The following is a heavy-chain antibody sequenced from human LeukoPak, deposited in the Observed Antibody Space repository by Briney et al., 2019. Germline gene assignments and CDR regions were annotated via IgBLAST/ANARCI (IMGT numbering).Heavy chain of an antibody. V-gene: IGHV3-23*01. J-gene: IGHJ5*01. CDR2: ISGSGAKT. CDR1: GFTFSNYA. D-gene: IGHD1-14*01. CDR3: SKDPVPHGNDLYWFDC. Sequence: GGSLRLSCASSGFTFSNYAVSWVRQAPGKGLEWVSGISGSGAKTYYADSVKGRFTISRDNSRNTLYIQMNSLRVEDTAVYYCSKDPVPHGNDLYWFDCWGQGTLVTVSS.